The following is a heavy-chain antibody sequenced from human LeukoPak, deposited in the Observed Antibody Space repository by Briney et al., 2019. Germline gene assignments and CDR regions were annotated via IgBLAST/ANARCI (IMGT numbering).Heavy chain of an antibody. Sequence: GSLRLSCVVSGFTFNKCWMNWVRQAPGKGLEWVAHINPDGRDKYYVDSVKGRFSIYRYNAENSMYLQMNSLRVEDTAVYYCTSWGDTTAEYFQRWGQGTLVTVSS. J-gene: IGHJ1*01. CDR3: TSWGDTTAEYFQR. V-gene: IGHV3-7*01. D-gene: IGHD2-21*02. CDR1: GFTFNKCW. CDR2: INPDGRDK.